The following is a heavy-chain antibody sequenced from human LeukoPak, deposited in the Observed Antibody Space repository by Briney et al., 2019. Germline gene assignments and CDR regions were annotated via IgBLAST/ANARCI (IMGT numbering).Heavy chain of an antibody. D-gene: IGHD3-10*01. V-gene: IGHV1-69*02. CDR3: ARDAPTGSRDQLASYFDY. CDR2: IIPILGIA. CDR1: GGTFISYT. J-gene: IGHJ4*02. Sequence: GASVKVSCKASGGTFISYTISWVRQAPGQGREWMGRIIPILGIANYAQKFQGRVTITADKSTSTAYMELSSLRSEDTAVYYCARDAPTGSRDQLASYFDYWGQGTLVTVSS.